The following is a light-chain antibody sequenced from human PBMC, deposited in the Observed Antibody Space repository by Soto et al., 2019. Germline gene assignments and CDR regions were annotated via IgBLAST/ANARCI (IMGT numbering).Light chain of an antibody. CDR3: QQTYSAPLT. V-gene: IGKV1-39*01. CDR2: GAS. Sequence: DKQMTQSPSSLSASGGDRINIXXRSSQSIRNYLNWYQQKPGKAPKXVIHGASSLQGGVPLRFSGSGSGTDFILTISNLQPEDFTTYYCQQTYSAPLTFGGGTKVDIK. J-gene: IGKJ4*01. CDR1: QSIRNY.